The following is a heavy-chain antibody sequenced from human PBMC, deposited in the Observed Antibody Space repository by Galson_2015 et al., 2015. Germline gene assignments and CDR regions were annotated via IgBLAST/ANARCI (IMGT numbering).Heavy chain of an antibody. D-gene: IGHD1-14*01. CDR3: ARDANRGGEFDY. Sequence: SLRLSCAASGFIFRNYWMVWVRQTPEKGLEWVAKIRYDGSQTFYVDSVKGRFTISRDNAENSLYLQMNSLRADDTAVYYCARDANRGGEFDYWSQGALVTVPS. V-gene: IGHV3-7*03. CDR1: GFIFRNYW. CDR2: IRYDGSQT. J-gene: IGHJ4*02.